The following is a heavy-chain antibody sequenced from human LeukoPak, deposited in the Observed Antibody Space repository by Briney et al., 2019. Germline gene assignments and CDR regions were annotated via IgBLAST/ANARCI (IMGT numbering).Heavy chain of an antibody. D-gene: IGHD5-24*01. Sequence: GGSLRLSCAASGFTFSSYWMHWDRQAPGKGLVWVSRINRDGSSTSYADSVKGRFTISRDNAKNTLYLQMNSLRAEDAAVYYCARVRREMATRNYYYYYGMDVWGQGTTVTVSS. V-gene: IGHV3-74*01. J-gene: IGHJ6*02. CDR1: GFTFSSYW. CDR2: INRDGSST. CDR3: ARVRREMATRNYYYYYGMDV.